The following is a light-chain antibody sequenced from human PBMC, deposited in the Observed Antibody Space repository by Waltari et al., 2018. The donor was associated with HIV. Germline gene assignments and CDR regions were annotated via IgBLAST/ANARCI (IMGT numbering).Light chain of an antibody. J-gene: IGLJ2*01. CDR1: SSDVGGYNY. Sequence: QSALTQPASVSGSTGQSITISCTGTSSDVGGYNYVSWYQQHPGKAPKLLIYEVSNRPSGISNRFSGSKSGNTASLTISGLQAEDEADYYCCSYASSTTLDVFGGGTKLTVL. CDR3: CSYASSTTLDV. V-gene: IGLV2-14*01. CDR2: EVS.